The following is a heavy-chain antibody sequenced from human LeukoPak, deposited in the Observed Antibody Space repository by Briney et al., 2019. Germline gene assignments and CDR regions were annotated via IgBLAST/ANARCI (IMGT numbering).Heavy chain of an antibody. V-gene: IGHV3-66*02. CDR1: GFTVSSNY. CDR2: IYSGGST. J-gene: IGHJ4*02. D-gene: IGHD3-22*01. Sequence: GGSLRLSCAASGFTVSSNYMSWVRQAPGKGLEWVSVIYSGGSTYYADSVKGRFTISRDNSKNTLYLQMNSLRAEDTAVYYCAREGGYYDSSGYESVDYWGQGTLVTVSS. CDR3: AREGGYYDSSGYESVDY.